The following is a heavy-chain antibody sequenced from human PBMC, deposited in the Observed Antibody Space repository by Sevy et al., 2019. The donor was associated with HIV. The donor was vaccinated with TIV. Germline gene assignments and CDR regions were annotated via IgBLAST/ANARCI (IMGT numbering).Heavy chain of an antibody. D-gene: IGHD2-2*01. CDR2: INQSGTL. J-gene: IGHJ4*02. Sequence: SETLSLTCAVYGGSFSGYFWNWIRQSPGKGLEWIGEINQSGTLKYNPSLKSRVTISVDASKNQLSLHLRSVTAADTAVYYCARGRQAYVVVVPSTVPFDYWGQGTLVTVSS. CDR3: ARGRQAYVVVVPSTVPFDY. CDR1: GGSFSGYF. V-gene: IGHV4-34*01.